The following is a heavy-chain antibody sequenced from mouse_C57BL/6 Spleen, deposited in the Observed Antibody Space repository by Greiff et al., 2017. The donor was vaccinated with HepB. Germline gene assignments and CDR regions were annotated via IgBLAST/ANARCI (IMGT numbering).Heavy chain of an antibody. J-gene: IGHJ1*03. CDR1: GFTFSSYG. CDR2: ISSGGSYT. V-gene: IGHV5-6*02. CDR3: ARRGDYGYFDV. Sequence: EVMLVESGGDLVKPGGSLKLSCAASGFTFSSYGMSWVRQTPDKRLEWVATISSGGSYTYYPDSVKGRFTISRDNAKNTLYLQMSSLKSEDTAMYYCARRGDYGYFDVWGTGTTVTVSS.